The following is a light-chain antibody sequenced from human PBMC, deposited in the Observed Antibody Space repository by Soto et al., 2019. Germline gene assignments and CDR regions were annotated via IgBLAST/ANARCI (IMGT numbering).Light chain of an antibody. CDR1: SSDVGGYNY. CDR3: TSYATTTTVL. J-gene: IGLJ2*01. CDR2: GVS. Sequence: QSVLTQPASVSGSPGQSITISCTGTSSDVGGYNYVSWYQHHPGKAPKLIIYGVSNRPSGVSNRFSGSKSGNTASLTISGLQAEGEADYYCTSYATTTTVLFGGGTKVTVL. V-gene: IGLV2-14*01.